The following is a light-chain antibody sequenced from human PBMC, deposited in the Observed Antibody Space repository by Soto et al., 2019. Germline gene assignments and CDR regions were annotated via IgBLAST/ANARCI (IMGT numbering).Light chain of an antibody. CDR1: SSNIGNNY. CDR2: DNN. Sequence: QTVLTQRPSVSAAPGQKVTISCSGSSSNIGNNYVSWYQQLPGTAPKLLIYDNNKRPSGIPDRFSGSQSGTSATLGITGLQTGDEADYYCGTWDSSLSAGVFGTGTKVTVL. V-gene: IGLV1-51*01. J-gene: IGLJ1*01. CDR3: GTWDSSLSAGV.